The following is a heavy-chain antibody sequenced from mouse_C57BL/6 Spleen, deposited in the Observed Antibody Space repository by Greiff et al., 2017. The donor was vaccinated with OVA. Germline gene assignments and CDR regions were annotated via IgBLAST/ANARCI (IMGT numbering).Heavy chain of an antibody. CDR1: GYTFTDYE. V-gene: IGHV1-15*01. Sequence: VQLQESGAELVRPGASVTLSCKASGYTFTDYEMHWVKQTPVHGLEWIGAIDPETGGTAYNQKFKGKAILTADKSSSTAYMELRSLTSEDSAVYYCTRGYYHFDYWGQGTTLTVSS. CDR3: TRGYYHFDY. D-gene: IGHD2-3*01. J-gene: IGHJ2*01. CDR2: IDPETGGT.